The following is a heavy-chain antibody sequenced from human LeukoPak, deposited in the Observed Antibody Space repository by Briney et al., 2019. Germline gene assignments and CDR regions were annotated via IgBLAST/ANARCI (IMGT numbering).Heavy chain of an antibody. CDR3: ARDFHDYGDPGY. D-gene: IGHD4-17*01. V-gene: IGHV1-46*01. CDR2: INPSGGST. CDR1: GYTFTSYY. Sequence: ASVKVSCKASGYTFTSYYMHWVRQAPGQGLEWMGIINPSGGSTSYAQKFQGRVTMTRDMSTSTVYMELSSLRSEDTAVYYCARDFHDYGDPGYWGQGTLVTVSS. J-gene: IGHJ4*02.